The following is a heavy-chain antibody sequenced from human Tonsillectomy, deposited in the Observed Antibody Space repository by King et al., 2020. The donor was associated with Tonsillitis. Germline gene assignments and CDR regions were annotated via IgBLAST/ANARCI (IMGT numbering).Heavy chain of an antibody. D-gene: IGHD4-17*01. CDR3: VRGPTVTHAFDY. CDR1: GGSFSDYY. J-gene: IGHJ4*02. Sequence: VQLQQWGAGLLKPSETLSLSCDVYGGSFSDYYWSWVRQPPGKGLEWIGEINHSGSTNYNPSLKSRVTISVDTSKNQFSLSLSSVTAADAAVYYCVRGPTVTHAFDYWGQGTLVTVSS. CDR2: INHSGST. V-gene: IGHV4-34*01.